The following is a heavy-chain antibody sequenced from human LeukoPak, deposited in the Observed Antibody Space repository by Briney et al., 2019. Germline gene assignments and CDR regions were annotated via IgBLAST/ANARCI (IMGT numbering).Heavy chain of an antibody. V-gene: IGHV3-30-3*01. Sequence: GGSLRLSCAASGFTFSSYAMHWVRQAPGKGLEWVAVISYDGSNKYYADSVKGRFTISGDNSKNTLYLQMNSLRAEDTAVYYCAREDSSGWSYWGQGTLVTVSS. J-gene: IGHJ4*02. CDR2: ISYDGSNK. CDR3: AREDSSGWSY. CDR1: GFTFSSYA. D-gene: IGHD6-19*01.